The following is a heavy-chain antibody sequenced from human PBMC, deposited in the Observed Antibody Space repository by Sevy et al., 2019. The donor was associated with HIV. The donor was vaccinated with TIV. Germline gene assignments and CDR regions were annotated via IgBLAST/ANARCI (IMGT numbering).Heavy chain of an antibody. J-gene: IGHJ3*02. CDR1: GFTFSSYA. CDR3: AKVPVLLWFGEEGGAFDI. D-gene: IGHD3-10*01. CDR2: ISGSGGST. Sequence: GGSLRLSCAASGFTFSSYAMSWVRQAPGKGLEWVSGISGSGGSTYYADSVKGRFTISRDNSKNTLYLQMNSLRAEDTAVYYCAKVPVLLWFGEEGGAFDIWGQGTMVTVSS. V-gene: IGHV3-23*01.